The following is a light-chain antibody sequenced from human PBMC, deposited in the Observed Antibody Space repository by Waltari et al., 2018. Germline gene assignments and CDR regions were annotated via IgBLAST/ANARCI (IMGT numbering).Light chain of an antibody. V-gene: IGKV3-15*01. Sequence: EVVMTQSPATLSVSPGERATLPCRASQSVTSDLAWYQQKPGQAPRLLIYGASTRATGVPARFSGSGSGTEFPLAITSLQSEDFAVYYCQQYNNWPPRTFGQGTKVEIK. J-gene: IGKJ1*01. CDR1: QSVTSD. CDR2: GAS. CDR3: QQYNNWPPRT.